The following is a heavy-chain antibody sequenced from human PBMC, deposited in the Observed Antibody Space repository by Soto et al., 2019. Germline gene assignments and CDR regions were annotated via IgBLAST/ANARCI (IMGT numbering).Heavy chain of an antibody. Sequence: QVQLVESGGGVVQPGRSLRLSCAASGFTFNNYGMHWVRQAPGKGLEWLAVIWNDGSNNYYANSVKGRFTISRDNSKNTQKRQMSSLRPEHTAVYYSAIRQIPTHTRGAANARDGMDAWGQGTTVTVSS. CDR2: IWNDGSNN. J-gene: IGHJ6*02. CDR3: AIRQIPTHTRGAANARDGMDA. V-gene: IGHV3-33*01. CDR1: GFTFNNYG. D-gene: IGHD6-13*01.